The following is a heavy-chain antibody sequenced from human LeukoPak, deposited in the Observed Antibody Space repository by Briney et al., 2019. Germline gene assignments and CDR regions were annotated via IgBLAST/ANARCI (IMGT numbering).Heavy chain of an antibody. D-gene: IGHD3-10*01. V-gene: IGHV3-21*01. CDR1: GFTFSSYS. J-gene: IGHJ4*02. Sequence: KPGGSLRLSCAASGFTFSSYSMNWVRQAPGKGLEWVSSISSSSSYIYYADSVKGRFTISRDNAKNSLYLQMNSLRAEDTAVYYCARDHRSGGALGFFDYWGQGTLVTVSS. CDR3: ARDHRSGGALGFFDY. CDR2: ISSSSSYI.